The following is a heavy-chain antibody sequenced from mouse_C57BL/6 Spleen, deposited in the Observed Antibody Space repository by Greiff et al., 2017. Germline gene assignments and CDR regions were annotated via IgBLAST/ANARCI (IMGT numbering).Heavy chain of an antibody. CDR2: IRSKSNNYAT. D-gene: IGHD2-1*01. J-gene: IGHJ2*01. Sequence: EVMLVESGGGLVQPKGSLKLSCAASGFSFNTYAMNWVRQAPGKGLEWVARIRSKSNNYATYYADSVKDRFTISRDDSESMLYLQMNNLKTEDTAMYYCVRRGNYGDYFDYWGQGTTLTVSS. CDR1: GFSFNTYA. V-gene: IGHV10-1*01. CDR3: VRRGNYGDYFDY.